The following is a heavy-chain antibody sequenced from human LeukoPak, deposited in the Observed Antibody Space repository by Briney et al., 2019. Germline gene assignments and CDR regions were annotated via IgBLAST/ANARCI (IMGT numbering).Heavy chain of an antibody. CDR2: MNPNSGNT. J-gene: IGHJ3*02. CDR1: GYTFTSYD. Sequence: ASVKVSCKASGYTFTSYDINWVRQATGQGLEWMGWMNPNSGNTGYAQKFQGRVTMTRDTSISTAYMELSRLRSDDTAVYYCARVGSSWYKDAFDIWGQGTMVTVSS. V-gene: IGHV1-8*01. D-gene: IGHD6-13*01. CDR3: ARVGSSWYKDAFDI.